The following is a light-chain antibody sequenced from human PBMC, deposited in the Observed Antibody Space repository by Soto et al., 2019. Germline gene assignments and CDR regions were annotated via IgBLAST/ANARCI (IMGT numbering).Light chain of an antibody. J-gene: IGLJ2*01. V-gene: IGLV1-40*01. CDR3: QSYDSSLSGPSHVV. CDR2: GNS. Sequence: QSVLTQPPSGSGAPGQRVTISCTGSSSNIGAGYDVHWCQQLPGTAPKLLIYGNSNRPSGVPDRFSGSKSGTSAYLAITGLQAEDESDYFCQSYDSSLSGPSHVVFGGGTKLTVL. CDR1: SSNIGAGYD.